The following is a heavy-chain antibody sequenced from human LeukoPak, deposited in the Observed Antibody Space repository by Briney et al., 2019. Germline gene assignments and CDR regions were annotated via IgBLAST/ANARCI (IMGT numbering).Heavy chain of an antibody. CDR1: GFTFSNYG. D-gene: IGHD3-16*02. J-gene: IGHJ4*02. CDR2: ISYNGNYK. V-gene: IGHV3-30*03. CDR3: ARSYGVGGVRLGELSPQY. Sequence: PGGSLRLSCAASGFTFSNYGMHWVRQAPGKGLEWVAAISYNGNYKSYADSVKGRFTISRDNSKNTMFLEVNSLRPEDTAVYYCARSYGVGGVRLGELSPQYWGQGTLVTVSS.